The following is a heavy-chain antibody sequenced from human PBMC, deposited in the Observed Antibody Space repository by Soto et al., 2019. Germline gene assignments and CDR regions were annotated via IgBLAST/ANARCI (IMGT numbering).Heavy chain of an antibody. CDR3: ARSIKDIAVAGPQNNWFDP. CDR1: GGSISSSSYY. V-gene: IGHV4-39*01. J-gene: IGHJ5*02. CDR2: IYYSGST. D-gene: IGHD6-19*01. Sequence: PSETLSLTCTVSGGSISSSSYYWGWIRQPPGKGLEWIGSIYYSGSTYYNPSLKSRVTISVDTSKNQFSLKLSSVTAADTAVYYCARSIKDIAVAGPQNNWFDPWGQGTLVTVSS.